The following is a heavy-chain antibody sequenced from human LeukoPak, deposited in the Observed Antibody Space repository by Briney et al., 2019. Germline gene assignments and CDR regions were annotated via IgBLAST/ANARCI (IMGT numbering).Heavy chain of an antibody. Sequence: GGSLRLSCAVSGFAFSSYWMHWVRQAPGKGLVWVSRISADGSSTAYADSVKGRFTISRDNAKDTLYLQVNSLRAEDTAVYYCAITVDCRATTDCYSYFHHWGQGTLVTVSS. D-gene: IGHD2-21*02. J-gene: IGHJ1*01. CDR1: GFAFSSYW. V-gene: IGHV3-74*01. CDR2: ISADGSST. CDR3: AITVDCRATTDCYSYFHH.